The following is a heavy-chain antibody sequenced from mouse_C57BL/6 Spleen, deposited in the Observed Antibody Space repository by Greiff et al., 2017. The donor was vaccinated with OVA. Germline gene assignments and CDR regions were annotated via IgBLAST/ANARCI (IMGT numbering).Heavy chain of an antibody. V-gene: IGHV3-6*01. CDR1: GYSITSGYY. D-gene: IGHD2-5*01. J-gene: IGHJ2*01. CDR2: ISYDGSN. Sequence: EVKLQESGPGLVKPSQSLSLTCSVTGYSITSGYYWNWIRQFPGNKLEWMGYISYDGSNNYNPSLKNRISITRDTSKNQFFLKLNSVTTEDTATYYCARDSYSTSDYWGQGTTLTVSS. CDR3: ARDSYSTSDY.